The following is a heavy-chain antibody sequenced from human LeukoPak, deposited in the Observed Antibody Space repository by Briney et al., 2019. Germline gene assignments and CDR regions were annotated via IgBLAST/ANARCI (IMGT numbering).Heavy chain of an antibody. Sequence: GGSLRLSCAASGFTFSSYAMSWVRQAPGKGLEWVSAISGSGGSTYYADSVKGRLTISGDNSKNTLYLQMNSLRAEDTAVYYCAKVSSGWYSDDYWGQGTLVTVSS. D-gene: IGHD6-19*01. J-gene: IGHJ4*02. CDR1: GFTFSSYA. V-gene: IGHV3-23*01. CDR3: AKVSSGWYSDDY. CDR2: ISGSGGST.